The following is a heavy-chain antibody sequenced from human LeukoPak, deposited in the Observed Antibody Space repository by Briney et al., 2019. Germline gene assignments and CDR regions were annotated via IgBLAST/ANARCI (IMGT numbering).Heavy chain of an antibody. J-gene: IGHJ4*02. CDR3: PRSGSGSCLDY. V-gene: IGHV3-30*04. CDR1: GFSFSNYA. D-gene: IGHD1-26*01. CDR2: ISYDGSEK. Sequence: GGSLRLSCAASGFSFSNYAMHWVRQAPGKGLEWVAVISYDGSEKYYADSVKGRFTISRDNSKNTLYLQMNSLRAEDTAVYYCPRSGSGSCLDYWGQGTLVTVSS.